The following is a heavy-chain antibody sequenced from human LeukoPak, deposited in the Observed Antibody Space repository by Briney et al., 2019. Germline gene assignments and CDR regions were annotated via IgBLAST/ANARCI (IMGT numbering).Heavy chain of an antibody. CDR3: AGGRPGHFDY. D-gene: IGHD6-6*01. V-gene: IGHV1-3*01. Sequence: KFQGRVTITRDTSASAAYMELSSLRSEDTAVYYCAGGRPGHFDYWGQGTLVTVSS. J-gene: IGHJ4*02.